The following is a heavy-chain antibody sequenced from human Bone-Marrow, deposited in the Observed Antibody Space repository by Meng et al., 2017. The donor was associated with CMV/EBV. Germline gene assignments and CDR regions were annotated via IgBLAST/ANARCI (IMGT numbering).Heavy chain of an antibody. J-gene: IGHJ6*02. Sequence: LSLTCAAYGGSFSGYYWSWIRQPPGKGLEWVSSISSSNSYKYYADSVKGRFTISRDNTKNSLFLQMNSLRAEDTAGYYCARDLQQLSGYYCYGMDVWGQGTTVTVSS. CDR3: ARDLQQLSGYYCYGMDV. CDR2: ISSSNSYK. V-gene: IGHV3-11*06. D-gene: IGHD6-13*01. CDR1: GGSFSGYY.